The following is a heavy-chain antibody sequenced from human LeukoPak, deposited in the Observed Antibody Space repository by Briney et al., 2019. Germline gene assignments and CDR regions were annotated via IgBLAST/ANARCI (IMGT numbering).Heavy chain of an antibody. Sequence: GGSLRLSCAVSGFTFSTYWMTWVRQAPGKGLEWVSSISSSSSYIYYADSVKGRFTISRDNAKNSLYLQMNSLRAEDTAVYYCARDIGEYSSSWYPGFGYWGQGTLVTVSS. D-gene: IGHD6-13*01. CDR2: ISSSSSYI. CDR1: GFTFSTYW. J-gene: IGHJ4*02. CDR3: ARDIGEYSSSWYPGFGY. V-gene: IGHV3-21*01.